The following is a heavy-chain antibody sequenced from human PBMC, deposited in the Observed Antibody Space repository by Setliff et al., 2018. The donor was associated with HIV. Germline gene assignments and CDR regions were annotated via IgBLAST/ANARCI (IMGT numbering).Heavy chain of an antibody. CDR3: ARGWEGGMDY. CDR1: GYSFTNYGYG. D-gene: IGHD1-26*01. V-gene: IGHV1-69*17. Sequence: KVSCKTSGYSFTNYGYGISWVRQAPGQGLEWMGEIIPIFGIPSYAQRFQGRVTMTRDTSTNTVFMQLTGLRSEDTAVYYCARGWEGGMDYWGQGTLVTVSS. J-gene: IGHJ4*02. CDR2: IIPIFGIP.